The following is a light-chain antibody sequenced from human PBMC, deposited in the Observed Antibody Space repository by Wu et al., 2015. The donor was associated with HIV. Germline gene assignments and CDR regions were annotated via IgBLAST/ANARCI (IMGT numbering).Light chain of an antibody. Sequence: EIVLTQSPGTLSLSPGERATLSCRASRSVSSGYLAWYQQKPGQAPSLLIYGVSSRATGVPDRFSGSGSGTDFSLAITRLEPEDFAVYYCQQYGSSQWTFGQGTKVEIK. CDR1: RSVSSGY. CDR3: QQYGSSQWT. V-gene: IGKV3-20*01. J-gene: IGKJ1*01. CDR2: GVS.